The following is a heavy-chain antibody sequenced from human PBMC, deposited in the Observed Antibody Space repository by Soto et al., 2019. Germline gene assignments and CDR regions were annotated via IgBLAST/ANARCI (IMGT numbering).Heavy chain of an antibody. J-gene: IGHJ6*02. CDR3: ASWSAWNPLYYHGMDV. CDR2: IIPLHNTS. CDR1: GGAFTNYS. V-gene: IGHV1-69*08. D-gene: IGHD1-1*01. Sequence: SVKVSCKVSGGAFTNYSLNWVRHSPGQGLEWLGGIIPLHNTSNYSEKFVGRVSVTADISSSTVYMHLSGLTSGDTATYYCASWSAWNPLYYHGMDVWGHGTTATVSS.